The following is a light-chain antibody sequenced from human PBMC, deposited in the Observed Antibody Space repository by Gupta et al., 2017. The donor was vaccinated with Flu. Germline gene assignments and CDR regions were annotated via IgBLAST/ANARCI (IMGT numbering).Light chain of an antibody. J-gene: IGKJ4*01. V-gene: IGKV3-20*01. CDR2: GAS. Sequence: PGTLSLSPGERATLSCRASQSVTTNLAWSQQKPGQAPRLLIYGASSRATGIPDRFSGSGSGTXFTLTIXRLEPEDFAVYYCQHYVGSPLTFGXGTKVQIK. CDR3: QHYVGSPLT. CDR1: QSVTTN.